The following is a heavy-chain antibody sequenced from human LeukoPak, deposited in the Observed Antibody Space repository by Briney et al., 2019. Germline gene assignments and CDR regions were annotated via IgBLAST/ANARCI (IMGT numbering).Heavy chain of an antibody. Sequence: GGSLRLSCAASGFTFSSCEMNWVRQAPGKGLEWVSYISSSGSTIYYADSVKGRFTISRDNAKNSLYLQMNSLRAEDTAVYYCARAENLGYCSGGSCYATVFDYWGQGTLVTVSS. CDR3: ARAENLGYCSGGSCYATVFDY. D-gene: IGHD2-15*01. V-gene: IGHV3-48*03. CDR2: ISSSGSTI. CDR1: GFTFSSCE. J-gene: IGHJ4*02.